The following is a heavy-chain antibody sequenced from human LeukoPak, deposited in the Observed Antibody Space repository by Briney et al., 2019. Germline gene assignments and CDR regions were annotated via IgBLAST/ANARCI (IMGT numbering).Heavy chain of an antibody. V-gene: IGHV3-21*01. CDR3: ARVSAGVIGMKDVFDI. CDR1: GFTFSSYS. J-gene: IGHJ3*02. Sequence: MAGGSLRLSCAASGFTFSSYSMNWVRQAPGKGLEWVSSISSSSSYIYYADSVKGRFTISRDNAKNSLYLQMNSLRAEDTAVYYCARVSAGVIGMKDVFDIWGQGTMVTVSS. CDR2: ISSSSSYI. D-gene: IGHD3-16*02.